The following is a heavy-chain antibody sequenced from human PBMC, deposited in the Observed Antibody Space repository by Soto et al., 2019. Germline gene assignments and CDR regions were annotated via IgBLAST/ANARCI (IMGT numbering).Heavy chain of an antibody. V-gene: IGHV1-8*01. Sequence: QVQLVQSGAEVKKPGASVKVSCKASGYTFTSYDINWVRQATGQGLEWMGWMNPNSGNTGYAKKFQGRVTMTRNTSISTAYMELSSLRSEDTAVYYCARGNYGSPGRDYYYYGMDVWGQGTTVTVSS. CDR3: ARGNYGSPGRDYYYYGMDV. D-gene: IGHD3-10*01. CDR2: MNPNSGNT. J-gene: IGHJ6*02. CDR1: GYTFTSYD.